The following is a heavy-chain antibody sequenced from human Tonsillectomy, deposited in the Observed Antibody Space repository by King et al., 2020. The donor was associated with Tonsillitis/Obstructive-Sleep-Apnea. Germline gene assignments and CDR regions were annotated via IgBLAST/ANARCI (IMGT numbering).Heavy chain of an antibody. J-gene: IGHJ4*02. Sequence: VQLVESGGDVVQPGRSLRLSCAASGFMFSTYGMHWVRQAPGKGLEWVATISHDGSNKNYADSAKGRFTISRDNPRNTLSLQMNSLRAEDTAVYYCVKDKGYKYASGSSYFDYWGQGTLVTVSS. V-gene: IGHV3-30*18. CDR2: ISHDGSNK. D-gene: IGHD3-10*01. CDR3: VKDKGYKYASGSSYFDY. CDR1: GFMFSTYG.